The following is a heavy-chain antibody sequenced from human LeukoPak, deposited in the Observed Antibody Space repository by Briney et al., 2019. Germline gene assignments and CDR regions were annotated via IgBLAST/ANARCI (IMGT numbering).Heavy chain of an antibody. CDR3: VRNLAVAGTCFDS. Sequence: PGGSLRLSCAASGFPFNAYWMTWVRQAPGRGLEWVANIRQDGDTKYYVDSVKGRFTISRDNAESSLFLQMNSLRAEDTAVYYCVRNLAVAGTCFDSWGQGTLVTVSS. J-gene: IGHJ4*02. D-gene: IGHD6-19*01. V-gene: IGHV3-7*03. CDR1: GFPFNAYW. CDR2: IRQDGDTK.